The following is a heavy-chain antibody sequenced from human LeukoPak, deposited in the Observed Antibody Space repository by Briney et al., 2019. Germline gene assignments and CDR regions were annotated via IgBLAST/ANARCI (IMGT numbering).Heavy chain of an antibody. V-gene: IGHV3-33*01. J-gene: IGHJ6*02. CDR2: IWYDGSNK. CDR3: ARWGPGKIMDV. Sequence: GGSLRLSCAASGFTLSSHGMHWVRQAPGKGLEWVAVIWYDGSNKYYADSVKGRFTISRDNSKNTLYLQMSSLRAEDTAVYYCARWGPGKIMDVWGQGTTVTVSS. CDR1: GFTLSSHG. D-gene: IGHD3-16*01.